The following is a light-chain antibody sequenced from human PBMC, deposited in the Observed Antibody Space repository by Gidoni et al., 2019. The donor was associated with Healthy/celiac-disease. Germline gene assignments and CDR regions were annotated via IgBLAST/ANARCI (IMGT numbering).Light chain of an antibody. Sequence: EIVLTQSLATLSLSPGERATLACRASQSVSSYLAWYQQKPGQAPRLLIYDASNRATGIPARFSGSGSGTDFTLTISSLEPEDFAVYYCQQRSNWLPFTFGPGTKVDIK. V-gene: IGKV3-11*01. J-gene: IGKJ3*01. CDR2: DAS. CDR3: QQRSNWLPFT. CDR1: QSVSSY.